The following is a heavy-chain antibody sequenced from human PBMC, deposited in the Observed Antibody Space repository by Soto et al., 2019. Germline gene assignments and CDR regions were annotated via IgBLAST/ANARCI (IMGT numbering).Heavy chain of an antibody. CDR2: IYHSGST. CDR1: GGSISSGGYS. V-gene: IGHV4-30-2*01. Sequence: TLSLTCTVSGGSISSGGYSWSWIRQGPGEGLEWIGYIYHSGSTYYNPSLKSRVTISVDRSKNQFSLKLSSVTAADPAVYYCARPQHYYGPGRYRGVTWLDPRGQRPLVTASS. D-gene: IGHD3-10*01. CDR3: ARPQHYYGPGRYRGVTWLDP. J-gene: IGHJ5*02.